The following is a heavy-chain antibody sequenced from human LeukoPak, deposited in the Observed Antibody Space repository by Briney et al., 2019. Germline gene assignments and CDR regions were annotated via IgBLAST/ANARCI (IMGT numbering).Heavy chain of an antibody. J-gene: IGHJ4*02. D-gene: IGHD3-3*02. CDR3: ARDEGISDY. CDR1: GFTFTSYS. Sequence: GGSLRLSCAASGFTFTSYSMNWVRQAPGKGLEWVSYISSSSSVIYYADSVKGRFTISRDNAKNSLYLQMNSLRAEDTAVYYCARDEGISDYWGQGTLVTVSS. V-gene: IGHV3-48*04. CDR2: ISSSSSVI.